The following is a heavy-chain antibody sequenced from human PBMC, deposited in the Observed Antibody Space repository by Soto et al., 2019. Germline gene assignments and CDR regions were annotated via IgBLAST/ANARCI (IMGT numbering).Heavy chain of an antibody. D-gene: IGHD4-4*01. J-gene: IGHJ4*02. CDR2: ISGSGGST. CDR1: GFTFSSYA. CDR3: ARETNYVIDY. Sequence: PGGSLRLSCAASGFTFSSYAMSWVRQAPGKGLEWVSTISGSGGSTYYADSVKGRFAISRDNSKNTLYLQMNSLRAEDTAVYYCARETNYVIDYWGQGTLVTVSS. V-gene: IGHV3-23*01.